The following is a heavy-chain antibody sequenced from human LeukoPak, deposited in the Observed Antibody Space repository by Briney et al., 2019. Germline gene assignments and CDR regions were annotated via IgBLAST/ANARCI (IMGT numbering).Heavy chain of an antibody. CDR1: GDSISNGGYY. J-gene: IGHJ4*02. Sequence: SETLSLTCTVSGDSISNGGYYWSWIRQPPGKGLEWIGNIHGSGYSNYNPSLKSRLSMSLDTSRNQFSLNLTSVTVADTATYYCARETMLAGFASGLGFNYWGQGTLVTVSS. CDR2: IHGSGYS. D-gene: IGHD6-19*01. V-gene: IGHV4-61*08. CDR3: ARETMLAGFASGLGFNY.